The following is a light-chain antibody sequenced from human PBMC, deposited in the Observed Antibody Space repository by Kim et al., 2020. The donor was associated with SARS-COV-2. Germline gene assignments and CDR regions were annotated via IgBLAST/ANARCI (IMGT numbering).Light chain of an antibody. V-gene: IGLV1-51*01. CDR3: GTWDNSLSAGYV. Sequence: VPISCSGSSSNIGNKYVSWYQQLPGTAPKLRIYDNNKRPSGIPDRFSGSKSGTSATLGITGLQTGDEADYYCGTWDNSLSAGYVFGTGTKVTVL. CDR2: DNN. J-gene: IGLJ1*01. CDR1: SSNIGNKY.